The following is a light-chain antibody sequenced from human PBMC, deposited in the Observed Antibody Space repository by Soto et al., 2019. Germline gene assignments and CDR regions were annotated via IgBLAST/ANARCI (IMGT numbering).Light chain of an antibody. V-gene: IGLV1-40*01. CDR1: SANIGAGYD. Sequence: QSVLTQPPSVSGAPGQGVTISCTGSSANIGAGYDVHWYQQLPGTSPKLLIYGNANRPSGVPDRFSGSKSGTSASLAITGLQAEDEADYYCKSYDSRQSGAWVFGAGTKLTVL. J-gene: IGLJ3*02. CDR2: GNA. CDR3: KSYDSRQSGAWV.